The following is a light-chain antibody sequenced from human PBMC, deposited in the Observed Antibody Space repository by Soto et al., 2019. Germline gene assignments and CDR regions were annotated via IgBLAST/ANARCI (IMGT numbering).Light chain of an antibody. CDR1: QSVSSSY. CDR2: GAS. J-gene: IGKJ1*01. V-gene: IGKV3-20*01. Sequence: EIVLTQSPGTLSLSPWERATLSCRASQSVSSSYLAWYQQKPGQAPRLLIYGASSRATGIPDRFSGSGSGTDFTLTIGRLEPEDFAVYYCQQYGSSPETFGQGTKVDIK. CDR3: QQYGSSPET.